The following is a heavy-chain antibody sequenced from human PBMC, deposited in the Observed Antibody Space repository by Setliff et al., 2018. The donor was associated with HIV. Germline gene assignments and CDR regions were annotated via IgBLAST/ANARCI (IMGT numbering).Heavy chain of an antibody. CDR3: ARGRVEAGRPPGETGLSYYYHGMDV. D-gene: IGHD6-6*01. Sequence: SETLSLTCTVSGGSISSGAYYWSWIRQPAGKGLEWIGRFYTSGGTKYSPSLKSRITISVDTSKKQFSLKRTSVTAADTAVYYCARGRVEAGRPPGETGLSYYYHGMDVWGQGTTVTVSS. CDR2: FYTSGGT. V-gene: IGHV4-61*02. CDR1: GGSISSGAYY. J-gene: IGHJ6*02.